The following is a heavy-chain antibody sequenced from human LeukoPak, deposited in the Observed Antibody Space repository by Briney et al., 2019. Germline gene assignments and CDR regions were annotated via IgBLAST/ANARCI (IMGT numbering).Heavy chain of an antibody. CDR1: GGSIGSSSYY. D-gene: IGHD2-15*01. J-gene: IGHJ5*02. CDR3: ARGRYCSGGSCSFDP. V-gene: IGHV4-39*07. Sequence: SETLSLTCTVSGGSIGSSSYYWGWIRQPPGKGLEWIGSIYYSGSTYYNPSLKSRVTISVDTSKNQFSLKLSSVTAADTAVYHCARGRYCSGGSCSFDPWGQGTLVTVSS. CDR2: IYYSGST.